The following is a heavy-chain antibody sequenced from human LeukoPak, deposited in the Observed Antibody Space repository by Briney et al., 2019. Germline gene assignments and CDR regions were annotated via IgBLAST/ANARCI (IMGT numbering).Heavy chain of an antibody. CDR3: AREGISGNTRWSDY. V-gene: IGHV3-21*01. Sequence: PGGSLRLSCAASGFTFRSYSMNWVRQAPGKGLEWVSSISSSSGVIYYADSVKGRFTISRDNAKDSLYLQMSSLRAEDTAVYYCAREGISGNTRWSDYWGQGTLVTVSS. D-gene: IGHD1-7*01. J-gene: IGHJ4*02. CDR1: GFTFRSYS. CDR2: ISSSSGVI.